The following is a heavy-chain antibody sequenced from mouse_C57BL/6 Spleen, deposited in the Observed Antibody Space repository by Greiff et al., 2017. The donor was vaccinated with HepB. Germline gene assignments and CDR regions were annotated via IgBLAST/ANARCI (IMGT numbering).Heavy chain of an antibody. D-gene: IGHD2-3*01. Sequence: QVQLQQPGAELVKPGASVKLSCKASGYTFTSYWMQWVKQRPGQGLEWIGEIDPSDSYTNYNQKFKGKATLTVDTSSSTAYMQLSSLTSEDSAVYYCNSGGWLLRPTGWGQGTTLTVSS. V-gene: IGHV1-50*01. J-gene: IGHJ2*01. CDR3: NSGGWLLRPTG. CDR1: GYTFTSYW. CDR2: IDPSDSYT.